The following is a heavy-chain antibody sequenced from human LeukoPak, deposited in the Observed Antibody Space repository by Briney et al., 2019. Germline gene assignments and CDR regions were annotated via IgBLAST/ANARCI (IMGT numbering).Heavy chain of an antibody. CDR1: GFTVSSNY. V-gene: IGHV3-66*01. CDR2: IYSGGST. Sequence: GGSLRLSCAASGFTVSSNYLSWVRQAPGKGLEWVSVIYSGGSTYYADSVKGRFTISRDNSKNTLYLQMNSLRAEDTAVYYCARAGLVGPLYYHYDMDVWGQGTTVTVSS. D-gene: IGHD7-27*01. J-gene: IGHJ6*02. CDR3: ARAGLVGPLYYHYDMDV.